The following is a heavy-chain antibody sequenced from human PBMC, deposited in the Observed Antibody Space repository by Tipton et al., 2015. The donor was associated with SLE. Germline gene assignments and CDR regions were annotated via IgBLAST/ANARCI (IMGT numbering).Heavy chain of an antibody. V-gene: IGHV4-39*01. Sequence: TLSLTCTVSGGSISSRCYYWVWFRQPPGKGLDWFGSIYDTGNTYYNPSLKSRVTISEDTSRNQFSLKLTSVTAADTAVYYCVGWGSSGYYYGFDYWGQGTPVTASS. CDR1: GGSISSRCYY. J-gene: IGHJ4*02. CDR2: IYDTGNT. D-gene: IGHD3-22*01. CDR3: VGWGSSGYYYGFDY.